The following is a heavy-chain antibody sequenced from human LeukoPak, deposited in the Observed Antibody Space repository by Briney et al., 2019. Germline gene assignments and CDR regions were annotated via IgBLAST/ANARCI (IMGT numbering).Heavy chain of an antibody. D-gene: IGHD2-2*01. J-gene: IGHJ6*03. CDR1: GYTFTSYG. V-gene: IGHV1-18*01. CDR3: ARGGAPAAQLYYYYMDV. Sequence: GASVKVSCKASGYTFTSYGISWVRQAPGQGLECMGWISAYNGNTNYAQKLQGRVTMTTDTSTSTAYMELRSLRSDDTAVYYCARGGAPAAQLYYYYMDVWGKGTTVTVSS. CDR2: ISAYNGNT.